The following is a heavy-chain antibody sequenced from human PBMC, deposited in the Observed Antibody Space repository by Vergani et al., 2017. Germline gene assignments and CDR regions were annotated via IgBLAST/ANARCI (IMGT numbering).Heavy chain of an antibody. V-gene: IGHV3-33*06. CDR1: GFTFSSYG. J-gene: IGHJ4*02. CDR2: IWYDGSNK. Sequence: QVQLVESGGGVVQPGRSLRLSCAASGFTFSSYGMHWVRQAPGKGLEWVAVIWYDGSNKYYADSVKGRFTISRDNSKNTLYLQMNSLRAEDTAVYYCAKARRITMVRGVAFDYWGQGTLVTVSS. D-gene: IGHD3-10*01. CDR3: AKARRITMVRGVAFDY.